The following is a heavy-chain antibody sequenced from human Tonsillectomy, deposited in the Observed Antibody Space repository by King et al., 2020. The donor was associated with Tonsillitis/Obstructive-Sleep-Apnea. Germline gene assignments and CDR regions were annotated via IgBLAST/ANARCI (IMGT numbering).Heavy chain of an antibody. CDR3: ARDGGSYLNCFDP. CDR1: GYTFTGYF. Sequence: QLVQSGAEVKKPGASVKVSCKASGYTFTGYFMHWVRQAPGQGLEWMGWVNPNTGGTNYAQKFKGRVTMTSDTSISTAYMELSRLRSDDTSVYYCARDGGSYLNCFDPWGQGTLVTVSS. D-gene: IGHD1-26*01. V-gene: IGHV1-2*02. J-gene: IGHJ5*02. CDR2: VNPNTGGT.